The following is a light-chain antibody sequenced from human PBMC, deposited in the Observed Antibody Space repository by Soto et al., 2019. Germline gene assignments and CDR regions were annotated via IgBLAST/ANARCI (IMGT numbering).Light chain of an antibody. Sequence: DIQMTQSPSTLSASVGDRVTITCRASRSVNNWLAWYQQKPGKAPKLLIYKASTLQTGVPSRFSGSGSGTDFTLTISSLQPDDAATYYCQQYNSYSWTFGQGTKVEI. CDR1: RSVNNW. V-gene: IGKV1-5*03. CDR2: KAS. J-gene: IGKJ1*01. CDR3: QQYNSYSWT.